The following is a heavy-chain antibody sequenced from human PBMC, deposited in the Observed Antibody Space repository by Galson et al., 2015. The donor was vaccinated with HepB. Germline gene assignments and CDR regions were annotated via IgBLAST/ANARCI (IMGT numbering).Heavy chain of an antibody. D-gene: IGHD3-10*01. CDR1: GGSISSSSYY. CDR3: ACLVRGVAEIDY. J-gene: IGHJ4*02. V-gene: IGHV4-39*01. CDR2: IYYSGST. Sequence: SETLSLTCTVSGGSISSSSYYWGWIRQPPGKGLEWIGSIYYSGSTYYNPSLKSRVTISVDTSKNQFSLKLSSVTAADTAVYYCACLVRGVAEIDYWGQGTLVTVSS.